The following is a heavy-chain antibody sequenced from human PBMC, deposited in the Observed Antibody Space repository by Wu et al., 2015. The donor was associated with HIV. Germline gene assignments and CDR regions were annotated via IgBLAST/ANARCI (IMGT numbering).Heavy chain of an antibody. J-gene: IGHJ3*02. V-gene: IGHV1-8*01. CDR3: ARGRTYHYGDFTDAFDI. Sequence: QVQLVQSGAEVKKPGASVKVSCKASGYTFTSYDINWVRQATGQGLEWMGWMNPNSGNTGYAQKFQGRVTMTRNTSISTAYMELSSLRSEDTAVYYCARGRTYHYGDFTDAFDIWGQGDNGHRLF. D-gene: IGHD4-17*01. CDR1: GYTFTSYD. CDR2: MNPNSGNT.